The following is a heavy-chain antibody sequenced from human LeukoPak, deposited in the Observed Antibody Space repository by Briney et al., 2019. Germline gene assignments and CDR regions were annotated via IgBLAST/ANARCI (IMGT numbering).Heavy chain of an antibody. CDR3: ARVGVMINDAFDI. V-gene: IGHV4-61*02. Sequence: SETLSLTCTVSGGSISSGSYYWSRIRQPAGKGLEWIGRIYTSGSTNYNPSLKSRVTISVDTSKNQFSLKLSSVTAADTAVYYCARVGVMINDAFDIWGQGTMVTVSS. CDR2: IYTSGST. D-gene: IGHD3-16*01. J-gene: IGHJ3*02. CDR1: GGSISSGSYY.